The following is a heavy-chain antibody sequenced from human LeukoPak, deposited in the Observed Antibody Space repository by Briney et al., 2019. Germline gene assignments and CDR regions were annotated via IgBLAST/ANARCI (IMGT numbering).Heavy chain of an antibody. CDR2: ISSSSSTI. V-gene: IGHV3-48*01. Sequence: GGSLRLSCAASGFTFSSYSMNWVRQAPGKGLEWVSYISSSSSTIYYADSVKGRFTISRDNAKNSLYLQMNSLRAEDTAVYYCAKPLTGYSTEYYFDYWGQGTLVTVSS. CDR1: GFTFSSYS. D-gene: IGHD3-9*01. J-gene: IGHJ4*02. CDR3: AKPLTGYSTEYYFDY.